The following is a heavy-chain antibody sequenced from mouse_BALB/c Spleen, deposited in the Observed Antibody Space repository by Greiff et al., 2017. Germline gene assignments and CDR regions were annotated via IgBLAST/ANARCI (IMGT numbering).Heavy chain of an antibody. CDR3: ARKGPLYYGSSRGFAY. CDR2: ISSGGST. D-gene: IGHD1-1*01. V-gene: IGHV5-6-5*01. J-gene: IGHJ3*01. Sequence: EVMLVESGGGLVKPGGSLKLSCAASGFTFSSYAMSWVRQTPEKRLEWVASISSGGSTYYPDSVKGRFTISRDNARNILYLQMSSLRSEDTAMYYCARKGPLYYGSSRGFAYWGQGTLVTVSA. CDR1: GFTFSSYA.